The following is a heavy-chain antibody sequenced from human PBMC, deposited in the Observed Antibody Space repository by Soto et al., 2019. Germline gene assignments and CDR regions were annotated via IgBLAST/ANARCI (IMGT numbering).Heavy chain of an antibody. D-gene: IGHD1-1*01. CDR3: ARPGTTGKGGWFDP. CDR2: INSDGSST. J-gene: IGHJ5*02. CDR1: GFTFSSYW. Sequence: AGTLGLSCAASGFTFSSYWMHWVRQAPGKGLVWVSRINSDGSSTSYADSVKGRFTISRDNAKNTLYLQMNSLRAEDTAVYYCARPGTTGKGGWFDPWGQGTLVTVSS. V-gene: IGHV3-74*01.